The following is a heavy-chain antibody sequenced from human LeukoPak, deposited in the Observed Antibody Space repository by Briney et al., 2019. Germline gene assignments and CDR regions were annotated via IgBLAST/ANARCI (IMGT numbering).Heavy chain of an antibody. CDR1: GGSISSSNW. D-gene: IGHD3-10*01. V-gene: IGHV4-4*02. Sequence: PSETLSLTCAVSGGSISSSNWWSWVRQPPGKGLEWIGEIYHSGSTNYNPSLKSRVTISVDKSKNQFSLKLSSVTAADTAVYYCARLDPGKKYYYGSGSYYNGLKAYYYYYMDVWGKGTTVTVSS. CDR2: IYHSGST. CDR3: ARLDPGKKYYYGSGSYYNGLKAYYYYYMDV. J-gene: IGHJ6*03.